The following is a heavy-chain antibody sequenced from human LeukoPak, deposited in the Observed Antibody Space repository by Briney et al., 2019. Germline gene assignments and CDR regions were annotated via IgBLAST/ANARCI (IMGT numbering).Heavy chain of an antibody. CDR2: ISSSSSYI. V-gene: IGHV3-21*01. CDR1: GFTFSSYS. J-gene: IGHJ4*02. D-gene: IGHD6-13*01. CDR3: ARDGLAAAGTGLLDY. Sequence: GGSLRLSCAASGFTFSSYSMNWVRQAPGKGLEWVSSISSSSSYIYYADSVKGRFTISRDNAKNSLYLQMNSLRAEDTAVYYCARDGLAAAGTGLLDYWGQGTLVTVSP.